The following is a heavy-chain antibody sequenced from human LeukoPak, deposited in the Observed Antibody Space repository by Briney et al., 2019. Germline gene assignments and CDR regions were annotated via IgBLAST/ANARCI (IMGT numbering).Heavy chain of an antibody. D-gene: IGHD3-10*01. J-gene: IGHJ5*02. CDR2: INHSGST. CDR3: ARGPDSGSHFAWFDP. CDR1: GGSFSGFY. Sequence: SETLSLTCAVYGGSFSGFYWSWVRQPPGKGLEWIGEINHSGSTHYNPSFKSRVTILVDTSRNQFSLKLTSVTAADMAVYYCARGPDSGSHFAWFDPWGQGTLVTVSS. V-gene: IGHV4-34*01.